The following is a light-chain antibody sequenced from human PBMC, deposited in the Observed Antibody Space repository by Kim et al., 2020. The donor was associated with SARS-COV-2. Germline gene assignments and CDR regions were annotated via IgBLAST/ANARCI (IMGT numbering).Light chain of an antibody. Sequence: WQAWQGVTSRYLAADEPKPDPAHWRVFYGAAIGAAGVPDRCSGSGSGTDFALTISRVEPQDFAVYYCQKYGRSPHTFGGGTDVDIK. J-gene: IGKJ4*01. CDR1: QGVTSRY. CDR3: QKYGRSPHT. V-gene: IGKV3-20*01. CDR2: GAA.